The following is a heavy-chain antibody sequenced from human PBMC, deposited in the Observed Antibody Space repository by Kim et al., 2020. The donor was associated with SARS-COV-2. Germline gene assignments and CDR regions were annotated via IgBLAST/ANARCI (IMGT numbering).Heavy chain of an antibody. CDR1: GDSVSSNSAA. J-gene: IGHJ6*02. CDR3: ARGVAAAGPDGYYYYYGMAV. CDR2: THYRSKWYN. V-gene: IGHV6-1*01. D-gene: IGHD6-13*01. Sequence: SQTLSLTCAISGDSVSSNSAAWNWIRQSPSRGLEWLGRTHYRSKWYNDYAVSVKSRITINPDTSKNQSSLQLNSVTPEGTAVYYCARGVAAAGPDGYYYYYGMAVWGQGTTVTVSS.